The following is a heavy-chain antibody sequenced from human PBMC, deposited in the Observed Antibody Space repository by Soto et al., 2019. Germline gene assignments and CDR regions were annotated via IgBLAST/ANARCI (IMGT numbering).Heavy chain of an antibody. Sequence: HPGGSLRLSCAASGFTVSSNYMSWVRQAPGKGLEWVSVIYSGGSTYYADSVKGRFTISRDNSKNTLYLQMNSLRAEDTAVYYCARGTYDYDFWSRPTFSYWGQGSLVTVSS. CDR2: IYSGGST. CDR3: ARGTYDYDFWSRPTFSY. CDR1: GFTVSSNY. J-gene: IGHJ4*02. V-gene: IGHV3-66*01. D-gene: IGHD3-3*01.